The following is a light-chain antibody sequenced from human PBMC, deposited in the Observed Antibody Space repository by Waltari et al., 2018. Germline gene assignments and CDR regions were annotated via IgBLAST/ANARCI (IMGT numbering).Light chain of an antibody. V-gene: IGKV2-28*01. J-gene: IGKJ1*01. CDR2: LGS. Sequence: DIVMTQSPLSLPVTLGEPASISCRSSQSLLFSNGYNYLDWYLQKPGQSPQLLIYLGSNRASGVPDRFSGSGSGTDFTLKISRVEAEDVGVYYCMQALQTLWTFGQGTKVEIK. CDR1: QSLLFSNGYNY. CDR3: MQALQTLWT.